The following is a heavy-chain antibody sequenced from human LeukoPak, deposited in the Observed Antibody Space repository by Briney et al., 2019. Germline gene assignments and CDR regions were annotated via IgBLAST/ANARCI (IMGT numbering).Heavy chain of an antibody. CDR3: ARARSGSNLGAYYFDY. Sequence: ETLSLTCTVSGGSVTSGTYRWGWIRQAPGKGLEWVSVIYSGGSTYYADSVKGRFTISRHNSKNTLYLQMNSLRAEDTAVYYCARARSGSNLGAYYFDYWGQGTLVTVSS. V-gene: IGHV3-53*04. CDR2: IYSGGST. CDR1: GGSVTSGTYR. D-gene: IGHD1-26*01. J-gene: IGHJ4*02.